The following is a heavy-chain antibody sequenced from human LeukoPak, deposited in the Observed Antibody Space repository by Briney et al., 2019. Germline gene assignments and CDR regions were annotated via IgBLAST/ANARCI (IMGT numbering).Heavy chain of an antibody. CDR3: ARDDCGDTCYPGGY. CDR2: INAGNGDT. Sequence: ASVKVSCKASGYTLTNYVIRWVRQAPGQRPEWMGWINAGNGDTKYSHHFQGRVTITRDTSASTAYMEMSSLTSEDTALYYCARDDCGDTCYPGGYWGQGTLVTVSS. D-gene: IGHD2-21*01. CDR1: GYTLTNYV. J-gene: IGHJ4*02. V-gene: IGHV1-3*01.